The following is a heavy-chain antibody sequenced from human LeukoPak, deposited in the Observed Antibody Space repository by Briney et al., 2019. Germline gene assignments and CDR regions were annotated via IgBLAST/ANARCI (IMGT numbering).Heavy chain of an antibody. CDR3: ARTDYYYYYMDV. Sequence: SSQTLSLTCTVSGASISSGLYYWNWFRQPAGKGLEWIGRIYNSGSTNYNPSLKSRVTISVDTPKNQFSLKLSSVTAADTAVYYCARTDYYYYYMDVWGKGTTVTVSS. CDR2: IYNSGST. J-gene: IGHJ6*03. CDR1: GASISSGLYY. V-gene: IGHV4-61*02.